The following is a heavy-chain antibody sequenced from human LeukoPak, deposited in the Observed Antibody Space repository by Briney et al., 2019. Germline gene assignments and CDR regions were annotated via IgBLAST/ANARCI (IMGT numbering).Heavy chain of an antibody. J-gene: IGHJ2*01. CDR3: AKGPGRYFDWLSPDGWYFDL. CDR2: ISPNGVIT. V-gene: IGHV3-23*01. D-gene: IGHD3-9*01. CDR1: KFTFSTFS. Sequence: PGGSLRLSCAASKFTFSTFSMNWVRQAPGKGLEWGSGISPNGVITYYADSVKGRFTIYRDNSKGTVYLQMNSLRPEDTAVYYCAKGPGRYFDWLSPDGWYFDLCGRGTLVTVSS.